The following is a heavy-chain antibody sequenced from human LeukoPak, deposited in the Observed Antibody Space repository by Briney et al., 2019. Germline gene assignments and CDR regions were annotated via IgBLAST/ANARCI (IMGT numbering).Heavy chain of an antibody. Sequence: GGSLRLSCAASGFTFSSYSMNWVRQAPGKGLEWVSSISSSSSYIYYADSVKGRFTISRDNAKNSLYLQMNSLRAEDTAMYYCARELLGHGYNSGDFDYWGQGTLVTVSS. D-gene: IGHD5-24*01. J-gene: IGHJ4*02. CDR3: ARELLGHGYNSGDFDY. CDR2: ISSSSSYI. V-gene: IGHV3-21*01. CDR1: GFTFSSYS.